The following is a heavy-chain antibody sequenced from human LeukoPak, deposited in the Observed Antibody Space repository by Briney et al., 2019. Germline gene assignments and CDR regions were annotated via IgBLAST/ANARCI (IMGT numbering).Heavy chain of an antibody. CDR2: IKQDGSEK. Sequence: GGSLRLSCAASGFTFSSCWMSWVRQAPGKGLQWVANIKQDGSEKNYVDSVKGRFSISRDNAKNSLYLQMNSLTAEDTAVYYCARNPPGIVGAPTHYCYYMDVWGRGTTVTISS. V-gene: IGHV3-7*01. CDR1: GFTFSSCW. D-gene: IGHD1-26*01. CDR3: ARNPPGIVGAPTHYCYYMDV. J-gene: IGHJ6*03.